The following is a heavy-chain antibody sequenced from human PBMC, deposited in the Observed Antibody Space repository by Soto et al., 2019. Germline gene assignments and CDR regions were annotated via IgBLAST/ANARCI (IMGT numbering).Heavy chain of an antibody. D-gene: IGHD3-3*01. CDR2: IYHSGST. V-gene: IGHV4-4*02. CDR3: ARVVGEDYDFWSGYLIVLWDRYWFDP. CDR1: GGSISSSNW. J-gene: IGHJ5*02. Sequence: KSSETLSLTCAVSGGSISSSNWWSWVRQPPGKGLEWIGEIYHSGSTNYNPSLKSRVTISVDKSKNQFSLKLSSVTAADTAVYYCARVVGEDYDFWSGYLIVLWDRYWFDPWGQGTLVTVSS.